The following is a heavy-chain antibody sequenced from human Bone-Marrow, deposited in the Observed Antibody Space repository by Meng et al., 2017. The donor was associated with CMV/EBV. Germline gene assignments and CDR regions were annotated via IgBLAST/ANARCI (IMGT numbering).Heavy chain of an antibody. D-gene: IGHD2-2*01. CDR2: IYPGDSDT. Sequence: GESLKISCKGSGYNFTNFWIAWVRQMAGKGLEWMGIIYPGDSDTRYSPSSQGQVTISADKSISTAYLQWSSLKASDTAMYYCARLGCSSTSCYFGWFDPWGQGTLVTVSS. CDR1: GYNFTNFW. CDR3: ARLGCSSTSCYFGWFDP. J-gene: IGHJ5*02. V-gene: IGHV5-51*01.